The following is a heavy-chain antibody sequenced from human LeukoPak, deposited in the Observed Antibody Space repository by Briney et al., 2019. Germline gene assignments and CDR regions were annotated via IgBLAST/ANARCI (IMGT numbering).Heavy chain of an antibody. CDR2: IYYSGST. D-gene: IGHD5-18*01. Sequence: KSSETLSLTCTVSGGSISSSSYYWGWIRQPPGKGLEWIGSIYYSGSTYYNPSLKSRVTISVDTSKNQFSLKLSSVTAADTAVYYCARLRGTARAYSYGYPFDYWGQGTLVTVSS. CDR1: GGSISSSSYY. CDR3: ARLRGTARAYSYGYPFDY. J-gene: IGHJ4*02. V-gene: IGHV4-39*07.